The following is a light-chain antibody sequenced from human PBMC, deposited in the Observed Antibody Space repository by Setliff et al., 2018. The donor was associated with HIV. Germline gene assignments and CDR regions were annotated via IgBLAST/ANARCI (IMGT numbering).Light chain of an antibody. CDR3: GTWDSSLSAYV. CDR2: DNN. J-gene: IGLJ1*01. CDR1: SSNIGNNY. V-gene: IGLV1-51*01. Sequence: QSVLTQPPSVSAAPGQKVTISCSGSSSNIGNNYVSWYQQHPGTAPKLLIYDNNKRPSGIPDRFSGSKSGTSATLGITGLQTGDKADYYCGTWDSSLSAYVFGTGTKVTVL.